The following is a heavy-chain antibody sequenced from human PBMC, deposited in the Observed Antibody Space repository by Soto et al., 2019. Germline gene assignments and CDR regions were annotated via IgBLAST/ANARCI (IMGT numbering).Heavy chain of an antibody. V-gene: IGHV5-51*01. CDR1: GYSFTTYW. CDR2: IYPGDSDS. D-gene: IGHD2-8*02. Sequence: GESLKISCKGSGYSFTTYWIGWVRQMPGKGLEFMGIIYPGDSDSRYSPSFQGQVTISADKSISTAYLQWSSLKASDTAMYYCARRALLGYYLAMDVSAQVPTATVAS. J-gene: IGHJ6*02. CDR3: ARRALLGYYLAMDV.